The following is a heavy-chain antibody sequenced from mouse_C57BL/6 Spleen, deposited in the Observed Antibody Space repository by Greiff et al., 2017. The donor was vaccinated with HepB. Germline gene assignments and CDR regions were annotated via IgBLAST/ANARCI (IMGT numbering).Heavy chain of an antibody. D-gene: IGHD2-3*01. J-gene: IGHJ4*01. V-gene: IGHV1-20*01. CDR3: ARWLLGYYAMDY. Sequence: VQLQQSGPELVKPGDSVKISCKASGYSFTGYFMNWVMQSHGKSLEWIGRINPYNGDTFYNQKFKGKATLTVDKSSSTAHMELRSLTSEDSAVYYCARWLLGYYAMDYWGQGTSDTVSS. CDR1: GYSFTGYF. CDR2: INPYNGDT.